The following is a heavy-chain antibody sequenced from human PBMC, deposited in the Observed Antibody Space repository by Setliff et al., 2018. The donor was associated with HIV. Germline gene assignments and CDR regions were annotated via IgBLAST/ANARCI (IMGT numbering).Heavy chain of an antibody. J-gene: IGHJ1*01. CDR2: IIPIFGTA. CDR1: GGTFSSYA. Sequence: SVKVSCKASGGTFSSYAISWVRQAPGQGLEWMGGIIPIFGTANYAQKLQGRVTMTTDTSTSTAYMELRSLRSDDTAVYYCARVVVRGVTFIAEYFQHWGQGTLVTAPQ. D-gene: IGHD3-10*01. V-gene: IGHV1-69*05. CDR3: ARVVVRGVTFIAEYFQH.